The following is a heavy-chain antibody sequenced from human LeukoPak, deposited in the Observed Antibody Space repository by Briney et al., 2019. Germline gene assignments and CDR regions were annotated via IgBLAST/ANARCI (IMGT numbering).Heavy chain of an antibody. J-gene: IGHJ6*02. V-gene: IGHV3-66*01. D-gene: IGHD6-6*01. CDR1: GFTFSSNL. Sequence: GGSLRLSCAASGFTFSSNLMTWVRQAPGKGLEWVSLIYTVGSTHYAGSVKGRFTISRDTSKNTLYLQMNNLKVEDTAVYYCAISSSFYYYGMDVWGQGTTVTVSS. CDR3: AISSSFYYYGMDV. CDR2: IYTVGST.